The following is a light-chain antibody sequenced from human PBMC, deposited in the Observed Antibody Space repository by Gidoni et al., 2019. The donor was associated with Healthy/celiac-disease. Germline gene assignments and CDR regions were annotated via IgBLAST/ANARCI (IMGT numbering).Light chain of an antibody. CDR1: SSDVGSYNL. Sequence: QSALTQPAPVSGSPGPSITISCTGTSSDVGSYNLVSWYQQHPGKAPKLMIYEVSKRPSGVSNRFAGSKSGNTASLTISGLQAEDEADYYCCSYAGSSTLWVFGGGTKLTVL. J-gene: IGLJ3*02. V-gene: IGLV2-23*02. CDR2: EVS. CDR3: CSYAGSSTLWV.